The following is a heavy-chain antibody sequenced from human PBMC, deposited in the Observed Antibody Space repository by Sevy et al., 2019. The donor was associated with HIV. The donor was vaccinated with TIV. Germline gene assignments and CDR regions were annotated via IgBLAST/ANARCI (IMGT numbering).Heavy chain of an antibody. V-gene: IGHV4-59*01. CDR1: GGSISPYY. CDR2: MYYSGNT. Sequence: SETLSLTCTVSGGSISPYYWSWIRQPPGKGLEWIGYMYYSGNTNYNPSLRSRVTISLDTCNSQFSLNLSSVTAQDTAVYYCAREGGLVDYGMDVWGPGTTVTVSS. D-gene: IGHD3-9*01. CDR3: AREGGLVDYGMDV. J-gene: IGHJ6*02.